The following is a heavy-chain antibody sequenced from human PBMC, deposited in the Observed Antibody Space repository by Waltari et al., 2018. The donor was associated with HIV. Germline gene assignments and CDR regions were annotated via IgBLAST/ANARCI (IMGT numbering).Heavy chain of an antibody. V-gene: IGHV4-34*01. J-gene: IGHJ4*02. D-gene: IGHD3-22*01. CDR3: ARARLDYYDSSGQGPFSY. CDR2: INHSGST. Sequence: QVQLQQWGAGLLKPSETLSLTCAVYGGSFSGYYWRWIRQPPGKGLEWIGEINHSGSTNYNPSLKNRVTISGDTSKNQFSLKLSSVTAADTAVYYCARARLDYYDSSGQGPFSYWGQGTLVTVSS. CDR1: GGSFSGYY.